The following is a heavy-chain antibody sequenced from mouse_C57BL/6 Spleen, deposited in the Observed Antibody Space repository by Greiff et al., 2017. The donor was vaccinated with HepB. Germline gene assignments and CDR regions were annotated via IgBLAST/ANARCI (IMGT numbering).Heavy chain of an antibody. CDR1: GFTFSSYA. Sequence: EVQVVESGEGLVKPGGSLKLSCAASGFTFSSYAMSWVRQTPEKRLEWVAYISSGGDYIYYADTVKGRFTISRANARNTLYLQMSSLKSEDTAMYYCTRDRGYDGLDYWGQGTTLTVSS. V-gene: IGHV5-9-1*02. D-gene: IGHD2-3*01. CDR2: ISSGGDYI. CDR3: TRDRGYDGLDY. J-gene: IGHJ2*01.